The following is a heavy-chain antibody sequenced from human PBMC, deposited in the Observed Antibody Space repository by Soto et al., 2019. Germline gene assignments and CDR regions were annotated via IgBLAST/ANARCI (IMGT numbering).Heavy chain of an antibody. Sequence: QITLKESGPTLVKPTQTLTLTCTFSGFSLSTSGVGVAWIRQPPGKALEWLALIYWDDDNRYRPSLETRLTVTKDTSKNQVVLSMTNMDSVDTATYYCAYLPCSGGSCYWFSYSGMDVWGQGTTVPVSS. J-gene: IGHJ6*02. CDR3: AYLPCSGGSCYWFSYSGMDV. V-gene: IGHV2-5*02. CDR1: GFSLSTSGVG. D-gene: IGHD2-15*01. CDR2: IYWDDDN.